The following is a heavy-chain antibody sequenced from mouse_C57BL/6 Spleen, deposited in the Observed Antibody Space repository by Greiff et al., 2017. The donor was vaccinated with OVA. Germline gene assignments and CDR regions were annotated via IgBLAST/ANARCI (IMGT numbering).Heavy chain of an antibody. CDR1: GYAFSSSW. CDR3: ARSITFYFDV. D-gene: IGHD1-1*01. Sequence: QVQLQQSGPELVKPGASVKISCKASGYAFSSSWMNWVKQRPGKGLEWIGRIYPGDGDTNYNGKFKGKATLTADKSSSTAYMQLSSLTSEDSAVYFCARSITFYFDVWGTGTTVTVSS. CDR2: IYPGDGDT. V-gene: IGHV1-82*01. J-gene: IGHJ1*03.